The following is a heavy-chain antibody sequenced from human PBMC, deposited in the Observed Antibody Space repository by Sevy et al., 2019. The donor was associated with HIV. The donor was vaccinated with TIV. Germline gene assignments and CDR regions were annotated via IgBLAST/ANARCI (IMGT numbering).Heavy chain of an antibody. D-gene: IGHD5-18*01. J-gene: IGHJ5*01. CDR1: GFPFGSHS. Sequence: GGSLRLSCVGSGFPFGSHSMHWVRQAPGKGLEWVAVISYDGDNKYYADSVKGRFTISRDNSKNTLFLQMNSLRGDDTAVYYCAKDRRRGYNFGLDSWGQGTLVTVSS. CDR3: AKDRRRGYNFGLDS. CDR2: ISYDGDNK. V-gene: IGHV3-30*18.